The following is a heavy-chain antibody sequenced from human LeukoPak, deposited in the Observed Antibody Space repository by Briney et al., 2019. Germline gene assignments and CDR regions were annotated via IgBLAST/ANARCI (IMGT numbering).Heavy chain of an antibody. CDR1: GGTFSSYA. J-gene: IGHJ5*02. V-gene: IGHV1-69*13. Sequence: PVKVSCKASGGTFSSYAISWVRQAPGQGLEWMGGIIPIFGTANYAQKFQGRVTITADESTSTAYMELSSLRSEDTAVYYCARGQQWLVVWFDPWGQGTLVTVSS. CDR2: IIPIFGTA. D-gene: IGHD6-19*01. CDR3: ARGQQWLVVWFDP.